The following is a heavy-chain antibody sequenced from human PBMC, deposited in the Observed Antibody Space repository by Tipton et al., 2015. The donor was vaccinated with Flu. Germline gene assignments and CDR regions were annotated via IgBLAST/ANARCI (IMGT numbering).Heavy chain of an antibody. CDR1: TFTFSYYW. CDR3: AAGDAMDV. Sequence: SLRLSCAASTFTFSYYWMSWVRQTPGKGLEWVANIKQDGSGKYYVDSVKGRFTISRDNAKNSLYLQMNSLRAEDTAVYYCAAGDAMDVWGQGTTVTVSS. J-gene: IGHJ6*02. V-gene: IGHV3-7*01. D-gene: IGHD3-10*01. CDR2: IKQDGSGK.